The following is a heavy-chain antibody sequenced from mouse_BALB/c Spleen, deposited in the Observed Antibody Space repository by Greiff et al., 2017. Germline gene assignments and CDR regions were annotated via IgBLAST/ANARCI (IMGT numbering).Heavy chain of an antibody. D-gene: IGHD1-2*01. CDR3: ARGDYGYDFDY. J-gene: IGHJ2*01. CDR2: ISYDGSN. CDR1: GYSITSGYY. V-gene: IGHV3-6*02. Sequence: EVQLQESGPGLVKPSQSLSLTCSVTGYSITSGYYWNWIRQFPGNKLEWMGYISYDGSNNYNPSLKNRISITRDTSKNQFFLKLNSVTTEDTATYYCARGDYGYDFDYWGQGTTLTVSS.